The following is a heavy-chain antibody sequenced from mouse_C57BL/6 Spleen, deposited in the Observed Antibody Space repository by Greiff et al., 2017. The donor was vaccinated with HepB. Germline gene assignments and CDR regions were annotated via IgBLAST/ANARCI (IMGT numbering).Heavy chain of an antibody. CDR3: ARELAGVDY. Sequence: QVQLKESGPELVKPGASVKISCKASGYAFSSSWMNWVKQRPGKGLEWIGRIYPGDGDTNYNGKFKGKATLTADKSSSTAYMQLSSLTSEDSAVYFCARELAGVDYWGQGTSVTVSS. D-gene: IGHD1-3*01. V-gene: IGHV1-82*01. CDR2: IYPGDGDT. J-gene: IGHJ4*01. CDR1: GYAFSSSW.